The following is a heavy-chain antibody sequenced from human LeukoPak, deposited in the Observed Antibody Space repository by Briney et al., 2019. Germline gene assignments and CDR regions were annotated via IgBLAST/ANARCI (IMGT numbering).Heavy chain of an antibody. V-gene: IGHV4-39*01. CDR1: GGSISSSSYY. CDR3: ARLPSKGYCSSTSCYAFDY. Sequence: PSETLSLTCTVSGGSISSSSYYWGWIRQPPGKGLEWIGSIYYSGSTYYNPSLKSRVTISVDTSKNQFSLKLSSVTAADTAVYYCARLPSKGYCSSTSCYAFDYWGQGTLVTVSS. D-gene: IGHD2-2*01. CDR2: IYYSGST. J-gene: IGHJ4*02.